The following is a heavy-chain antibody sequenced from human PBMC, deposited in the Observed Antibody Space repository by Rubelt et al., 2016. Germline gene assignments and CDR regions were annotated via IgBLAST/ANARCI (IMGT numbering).Heavy chain of an antibody. CDR3: ARDSSPLRSDAFDI. Sequence: WVRQAPGKGLEWVSVIYSGGSTYYADSVKGRFTISRDNSKNTLYLQMNSLRAEDTAVYYCARDSSPLRSDAFDIWGQGTMVTVSS. D-gene: IGHD6-13*01. J-gene: IGHJ3*02. CDR2: IYSGGST. V-gene: IGHV3-53*01.